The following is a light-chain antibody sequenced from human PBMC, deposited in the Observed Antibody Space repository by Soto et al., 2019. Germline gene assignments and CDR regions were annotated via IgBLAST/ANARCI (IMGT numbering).Light chain of an antibody. Sequence: DILLTQSPATLSLSPGERATLSCRTSQSVTNYLVWYQQKPGQAPRLLIHGASNRATGIPARFSGSGSGTDFTLTISSLEPEDFAVYYCQQRYNWPRTFGQGTQVEIK. J-gene: IGKJ1*01. CDR1: QSVTNY. V-gene: IGKV3-11*01. CDR3: QQRYNWPRT. CDR2: GAS.